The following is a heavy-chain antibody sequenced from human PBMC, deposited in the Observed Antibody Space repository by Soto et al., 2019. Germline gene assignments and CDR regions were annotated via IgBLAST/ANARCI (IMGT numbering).Heavy chain of an antibody. CDR1: GGSISSGGYY. Sequence: SETLSLTCTVSGGSISSGGYYWSWIRQHPGKGLEWIGYIYYSGSTYYNPSLKSRVTISVDTSKNQFSLKLSSVTAADTAVYYCARDGDYYYDSSGWGWFDPWGQGTLVTVSS. CDR3: ARDGDYYYDSSGWGWFDP. CDR2: IYYSGST. D-gene: IGHD3-22*01. J-gene: IGHJ5*02. V-gene: IGHV4-31*03.